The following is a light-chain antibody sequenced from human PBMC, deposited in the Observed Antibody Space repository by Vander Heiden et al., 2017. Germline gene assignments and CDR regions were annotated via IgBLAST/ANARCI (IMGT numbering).Light chain of an antibody. CDR1: QSMSSW. CDR2: KAS. CDR3: QQENSYPIT. Sequence: DIQMTQSPSTLSASVGDRVTITCRASQSMSSWLAWYQQKPGKAPKLLIYKASSLESGVPSRFSGSGSGTEFTLTISSLQPDDFATYYCQQENSYPITFGGGTKVEIK. J-gene: IGKJ4*01. V-gene: IGKV1-5*03.